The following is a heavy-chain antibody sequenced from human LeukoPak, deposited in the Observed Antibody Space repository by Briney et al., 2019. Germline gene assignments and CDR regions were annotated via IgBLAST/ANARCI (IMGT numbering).Heavy chain of an antibody. D-gene: IGHD5-18*01. CDR3: AREIGPRQLHLWASAFDY. V-gene: IGHV1-46*01. CDR1: GYTFPNYY. J-gene: IGHJ4*02. CDR2: INPSGGRT. Sequence: GASVKVSCEASGYTFPNYYMHWVRQAPGQGLEWMGMINPSGGRTNYAQKFQGRVTMTRDTSTSTVYMELSSLRSEDTAVYYCAREIGPRQLHLWASAFDYWGQGTLVTVSS.